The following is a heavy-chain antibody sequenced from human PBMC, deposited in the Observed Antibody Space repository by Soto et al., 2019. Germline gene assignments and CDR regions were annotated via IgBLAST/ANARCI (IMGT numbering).Heavy chain of an antibody. J-gene: IGHJ4*02. CDR2: IYTSGST. CDR3: ARDRGVAGLDY. Sequence: SETLSLSCTVSGGSISSYYWSCIRQPAGKGLEWIGRIYTSGSTNYNHSLKSRVTMSVDTSKNQFSLKLSSVTAADTAVYYCARDRGVAGLDYWGQGTLVTVSS. D-gene: IGHD6-19*01. V-gene: IGHV4-4*07. CDR1: GGSISSYY.